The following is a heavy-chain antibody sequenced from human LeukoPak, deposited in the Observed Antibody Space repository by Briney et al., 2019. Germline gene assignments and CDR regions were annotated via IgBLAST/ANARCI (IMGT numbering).Heavy chain of an antibody. J-gene: IGHJ5*02. CDR3: AKGGWLDD. CDR2: ISTNGRST. CDR1: GFTFSTYD. Sequence: PGGSLRLSCAASGFTFSTYDMTWVRQAPGKGLEWVSVISTNGRSTDYADSVKGRFTISRDDSKNTLYLQMNSLGAEDTAVYYCAKGGWLDDWGRGTLVTVSS. V-gene: IGHV3-23*01.